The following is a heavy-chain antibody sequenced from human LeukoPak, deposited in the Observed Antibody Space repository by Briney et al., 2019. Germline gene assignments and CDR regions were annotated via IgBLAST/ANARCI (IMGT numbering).Heavy chain of an antibody. D-gene: IGHD3-10*01. Sequence: PGGSLRLSCEASGFTFSSYSMNWVRQAPGKGLEWVSSISSSSSYIYYADSVKGRFTISRDNAKNSLYLRMNSLRAEDTAVYYCAREDITMVRGVTNDYWGQGTLVTVSS. CDR1: GFTFSSYS. CDR2: ISSSSSYI. V-gene: IGHV3-21*01. CDR3: AREDITMVRGVTNDY. J-gene: IGHJ4*02.